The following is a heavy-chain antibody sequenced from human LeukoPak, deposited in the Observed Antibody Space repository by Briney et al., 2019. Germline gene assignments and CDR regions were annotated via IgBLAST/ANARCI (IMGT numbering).Heavy chain of an antibody. J-gene: IGHJ4*02. CDR3: SRVGGSCEKIY. Sequence: GGSLRLSCAPSGFIFITYGISSDRQAPGKGLEWVANIRQDGSEKFYVYSVKGRFTISRDNDKNSLYLQMNSLSGDYTAVSYYSRVGGSCEKIYWGQGTLVTVS. V-gene: IGHV3-7*01. CDR2: IRQDGSEK. CDR1: GFIFITYG. D-gene: IGHD3-16*01.